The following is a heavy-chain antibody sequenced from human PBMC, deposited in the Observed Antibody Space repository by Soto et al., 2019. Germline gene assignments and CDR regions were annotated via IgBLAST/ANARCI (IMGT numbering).Heavy chain of an antibody. V-gene: IGHV3-21*01. J-gene: IGHJ6*03. D-gene: IGHD2-2*01. CDR3: ARDQEGGIVVVPAAMEYYYYMDV. CDR1: GFTCSSYS. Sequence: GGSLRLSCAASGFTCSSYSMNWVRQATGKGLEWVSSISSSSSYIYYADSVKGRFTISRDNAKNSLYLQMNSLRAEDTAVYYCARDQEGGIVVVPAAMEYYYYMDVWGKGTTVTVSS. CDR2: ISSSSSYI.